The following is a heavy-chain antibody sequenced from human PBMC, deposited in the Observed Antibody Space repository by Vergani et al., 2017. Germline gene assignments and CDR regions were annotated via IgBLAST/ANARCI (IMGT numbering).Heavy chain of an antibody. Sequence: QVQLVESGGGVVQPGRSLRLSCAASGFTFSSYGMHWVRQAPGKGLEWVAVISYDGSNKYYADSVKGRFTISRDNSKNTLYLQMNSLRAEDTAVYYCARDQAIAVAGTYGYYGMDVWGQGP. CDR3: ARDQAIAVAGTYGYYGMDV. CDR1: GFTFSSYG. V-gene: IGHV3-30*03. D-gene: IGHD6-19*01. J-gene: IGHJ6*02. CDR2: ISYDGSNK.